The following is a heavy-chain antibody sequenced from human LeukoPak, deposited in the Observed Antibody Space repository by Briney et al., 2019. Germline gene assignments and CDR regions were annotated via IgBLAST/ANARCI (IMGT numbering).Heavy chain of an antibody. D-gene: IGHD3-22*01. V-gene: IGHV3-23*01. CDR3: AKDYYEEGAFDI. CDR2: ISGSGGST. Sequence: GGSLRLSCAASGLTFSSYAMSWVRQAPGKGLEWVSAISGSGGSTYYADSVKGRFTISRDNSKNTLYLQMNSLRAEDTAVYYCAKDYYEEGAFDIWGQGTMVTVSS. CDR1: GLTFSSYA. J-gene: IGHJ3*02.